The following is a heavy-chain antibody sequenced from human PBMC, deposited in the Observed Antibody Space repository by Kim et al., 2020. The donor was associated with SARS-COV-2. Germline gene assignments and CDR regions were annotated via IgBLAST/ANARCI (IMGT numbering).Heavy chain of an antibody. D-gene: IGHD3-10*01. J-gene: IGHJ6*02. CDR2: IYYSGSA. V-gene: IGHV4-39*01. Sequence: SETLSLTCTVSGGSISSSSYYWGWIRQPPGKGLEWIGSIYYSGSAYNNPSLKSRVTISVDTSKNQFSLKLNSVTAADTAVYYCARRGYYGSGSYYTAYYHGMDVWGQGTRSPSP. CDR3: ARRGYYGSGSYYTAYYHGMDV. CDR1: GGSISSSSYY.